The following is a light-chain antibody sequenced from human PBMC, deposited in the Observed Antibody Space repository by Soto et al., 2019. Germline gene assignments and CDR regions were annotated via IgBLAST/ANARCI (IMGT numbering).Light chain of an antibody. J-gene: IGKJ5*01. CDR1: QSVSSY. CDR2: DAS. Sequence: EIVLTQSPATLSLSPGERATLSCRASQSVSSYLAWYQHNPGQAPRLLIYDASNRATGIPSRFSGSGSGTDFTLTISSLEPEDFAVYYCQQRSYLVTFGQGTRLEIK. V-gene: IGKV3-11*01. CDR3: QQRSYLVT.